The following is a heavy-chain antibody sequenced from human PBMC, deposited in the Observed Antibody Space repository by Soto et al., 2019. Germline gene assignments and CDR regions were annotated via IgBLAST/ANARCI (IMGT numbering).Heavy chain of an antibody. CDR3: ACNSGWYGTIDY. J-gene: IGHJ4*02. D-gene: IGHD6-19*01. CDR1: GGSISSYY. V-gene: IGHV4-59*01. CDR2: IYYSGST. Sequence: QVQLQESGPGLVKPSETLSLTCTVSGGSISSYYWSWIRQPPGKGLEWIGYIYYSGSTNYNPSLKSRVTISVDTSKNQSSLKLSSVTAADTAVYYCACNSGWYGTIDYWGQGTLVTVSS.